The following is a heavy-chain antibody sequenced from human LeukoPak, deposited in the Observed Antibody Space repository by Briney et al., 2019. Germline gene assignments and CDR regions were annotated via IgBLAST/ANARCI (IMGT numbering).Heavy chain of an antibody. J-gene: IGHJ4*02. D-gene: IGHD1-26*01. V-gene: IGHV3-53*01. Sequence: GGSLRLSCAASGFTVSSNYMSWVRQAPGKGLEWVSVIYSGGSTYYADSVKGRFTISRDNSKNTLYLQMNSLRAEDTAVYYCAKKPYSGSYFDYWGQGTLVTVSS. CDR3: AKKPYSGSYFDY. CDR2: IYSGGST. CDR1: GFTVSSNY.